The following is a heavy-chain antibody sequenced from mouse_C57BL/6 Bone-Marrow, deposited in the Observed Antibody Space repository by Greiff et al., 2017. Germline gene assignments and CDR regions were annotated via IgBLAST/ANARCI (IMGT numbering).Heavy chain of an antibody. D-gene: IGHD2-5*01. CDR3: APTIVYWYFDV. CDR1: GYTFTSYW. CDR2: IDPSDSET. J-gene: IGHJ1*03. Sequence: QVQLQQPGAELVRPGSSVKLSCKASGYTFTSYWMHWVKQRPRQGLEWIGNIDPSDSETHYNQKFKDKATLTVDKSSITAYMQLSSLTSEDSAVYYCAPTIVYWYFDVWGTGTTVTVSS. V-gene: IGHV1-52*01.